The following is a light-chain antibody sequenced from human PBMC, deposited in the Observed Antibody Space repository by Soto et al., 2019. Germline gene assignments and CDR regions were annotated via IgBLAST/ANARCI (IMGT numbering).Light chain of an antibody. CDR2: EGS. V-gene: IGLV2-23*01. CDR1: SSDVGSYNL. J-gene: IGLJ1*01. CDR3: CSFADSGTYV. Sequence: QSALTQPASVSGSPGQSITISCTGTSSDVGSYNLVSWYQQHPGKAPKLMIYEGSKRPSGVSNRFSGSKSGNTASLTISGLQTEDEADYYCCSFADSGTYVFGTGTQLTVL.